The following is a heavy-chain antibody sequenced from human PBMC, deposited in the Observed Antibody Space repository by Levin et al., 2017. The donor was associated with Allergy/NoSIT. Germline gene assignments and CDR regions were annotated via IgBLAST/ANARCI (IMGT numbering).Heavy chain of an antibody. D-gene: IGHD3-10*01. CDR1: GGSFSGYY. Sequence: GSLRLSCAVYGGSFSGYYWSWIRQPPGKGLEWIGEINHSGSTNYNPSLKSRVTISVDTSKNQFSLKLSSVTAADTAVYYCARGRRTTMVRGVIISGFDYWGQGTLVTVSS. CDR2: INHSGST. CDR3: ARGRRTTMVRGVIISGFDY. V-gene: IGHV4-34*01. J-gene: IGHJ4*02.